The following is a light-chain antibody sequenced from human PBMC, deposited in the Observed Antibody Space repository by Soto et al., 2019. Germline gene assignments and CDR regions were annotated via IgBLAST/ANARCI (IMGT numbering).Light chain of an antibody. CDR2: GAS. V-gene: IGKV3-20*01. CDR3: QQYGGSPIT. CDR1: QSVSSK. J-gene: IGKJ5*01. Sequence: EIVLTQSPGTLSLSPWERATLSCRASQSVSSKVAWYQQKPGQAPRLLISGASSRATGIPDRFSGSGSGTDFTLTISRLEPEDFAMYFCQQYGGSPITFGQGTRLEI.